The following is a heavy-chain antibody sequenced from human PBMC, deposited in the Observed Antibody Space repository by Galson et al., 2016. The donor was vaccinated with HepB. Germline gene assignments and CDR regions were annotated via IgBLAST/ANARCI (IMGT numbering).Heavy chain of an antibody. J-gene: IGHJ5*01. V-gene: IGHV2-5*02. Sequence: PALVKPTQTLTLTCTFSGFSLSTDEVAVGWLRRPPGKALEWLTLIYWDNDKRYSPSLSSRLTITKDTSRNQVVLRMTNVEPADTATYYCARQLAPFTSAWFDYWGQGTLVTVYS. CDR2: IYWDNDK. D-gene: IGHD2-2*01. CDR3: ARQLAPFTSAWFDY. CDR1: GFSLSTDEVA.